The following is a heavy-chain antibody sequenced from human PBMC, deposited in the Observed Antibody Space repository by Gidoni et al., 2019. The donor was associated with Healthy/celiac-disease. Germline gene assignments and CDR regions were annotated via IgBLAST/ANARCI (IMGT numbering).Heavy chain of an antibody. CDR1: GGSFSGYY. V-gene: IGHV4-34*01. CDR3: ARSGGVIVTGYYFDY. Sequence: QVQLQQWGAGLLKPSETLSLTCAVYGGSFSGYYWSWIRQPPGKGLEWIGEINHSGSTNYNPSLKSRVTRSVDTSKNQFSLKLSSVTAADTAVYYCARSGGVIVTGYYFDYWGQGTLVTVSS. CDR2: INHSGST. J-gene: IGHJ4*02. D-gene: IGHD3-16*02.